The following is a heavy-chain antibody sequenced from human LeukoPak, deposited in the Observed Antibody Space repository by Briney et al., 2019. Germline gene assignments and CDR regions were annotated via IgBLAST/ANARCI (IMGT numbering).Heavy chain of an antibody. CDR3: ARDPWPDTSGFPLHH. V-gene: IGHV3-7*03. D-gene: IGHD3-22*01. CDR1: GFTFSNYW. CDR2: INQDGSEK. J-gene: IGHJ1*01. Sequence: GGSLRLSCVASGFTFSNYWMSWVRQAPGKGLERVANINQDGSEKYSVDSVKGRFTFSRDNAKNSLFLQMNSLRAEDTAVYYCARDPWPDTSGFPLHHWGQGTLVTVSS.